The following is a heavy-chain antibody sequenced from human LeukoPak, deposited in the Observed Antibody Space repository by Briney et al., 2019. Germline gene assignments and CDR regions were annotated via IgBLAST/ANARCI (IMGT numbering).Heavy chain of an antibody. CDR3: ARGVDLVGELDY. D-gene: IGHD1-26*01. J-gene: IGHJ4*02. CDR1: RFTFSDCE. CDR2: ITTVGVP. Sequence: GGSLRLSCAASRFTFSDCEMHWVRQATGEGLEWLSIITTVGVPYYQDSVKGRFTVSRENAKNSFYLQMNSLRAGDTAVYYCARGVDLVGELDYWGQGTLVTVSS. V-gene: IGHV3-13*05.